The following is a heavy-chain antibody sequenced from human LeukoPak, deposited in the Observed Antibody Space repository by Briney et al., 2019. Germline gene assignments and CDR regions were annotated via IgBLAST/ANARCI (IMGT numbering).Heavy chain of an antibody. D-gene: IGHD2-21*01. CDR3: ARGDVVVIGYDAFDI. V-gene: IGHV3-11*04. J-gene: IGHJ3*02. Sequence: PGGSLRLSCAASGFTFSDYYMSWIRQAPGKGLEWVSYISSSGSTIYYADSVKGRFTISRDNAKNSLYLQMNSLRAEDPAVYYCARGDVVVIGYDAFDIWGQGTMVTVSS. CDR2: ISSSGSTI. CDR1: GFTFSDYY.